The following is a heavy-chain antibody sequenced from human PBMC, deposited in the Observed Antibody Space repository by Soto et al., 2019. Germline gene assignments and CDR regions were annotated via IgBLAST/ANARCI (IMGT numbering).Heavy chain of an antibody. CDR3: ASHLGESSGYY. Sequence: QVQLVESGGGVVQPGRSLRLSCEASGFTFSGYGMHWVRQAPGKGLEWVAVLSYDGSNKDYADSVKGRFTISRDNSKNTLYLQLNSLRAEDSAMYYCASHLGESSGYYWGQGTLVTVSS. CDR1: GFTFSGYG. CDR2: LSYDGSNK. V-gene: IGHV3-30*03. J-gene: IGHJ4*02. D-gene: IGHD6-19*01.